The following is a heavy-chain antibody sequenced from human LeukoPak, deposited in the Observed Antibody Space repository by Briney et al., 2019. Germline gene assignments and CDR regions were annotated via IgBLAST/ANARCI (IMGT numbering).Heavy chain of an antibody. CDR2: IYYSGNT. V-gene: IGHV4-59*01. J-gene: IGHJ4*02. Sequence: SSETLSLTCTVSGGSIISYYWSWIRQPPGKWLEWIGYIYYSGNTNYNPSLKSRVTISLDTSRNQFSLKLSSVTAADTAVYYCARGSLTGRTGYDFVSWGQGTLVTVSS. CDR1: GGSIISYY. CDR3: ARGSLTGRTGYDFVS. D-gene: IGHD3-9*01.